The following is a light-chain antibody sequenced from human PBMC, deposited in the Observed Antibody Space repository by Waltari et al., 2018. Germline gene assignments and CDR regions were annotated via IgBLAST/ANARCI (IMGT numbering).Light chain of an antibody. CDR2: GNN. Sequence: QSVLTQPPSVSGAPGQRVTISCTGNRSNIGEGYDVHWYQQLLGAVPKLLIYGNNDRPSGGPDRVSGSQSGSSASLAITGLQAEDEADYYCQSYDTSLSGSRVFGGGTKLTVL. CDR1: RSNIGEGYD. CDR3: QSYDTSLSGSRV. V-gene: IGLV1-40*01. J-gene: IGLJ2*01.